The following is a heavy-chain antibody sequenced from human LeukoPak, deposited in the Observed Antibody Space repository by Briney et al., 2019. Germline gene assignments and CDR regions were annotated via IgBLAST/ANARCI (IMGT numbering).Heavy chain of an antibody. CDR3: ARRAVSSGWYY. J-gene: IGHJ4*02. D-gene: IGHD6-19*01. V-gene: IGHV4-39*01. CDR2: IYYSGST. Sequence: SETLSLTCTVSGGSISSSSYYWGWIRQPPGKGLEWIGSIYYSGSTYYNPSLKSRGTISVDTSKNQFSLKLSSVTAADTAVYYCARRAVSSGWYYWGQGTLVTVSS. CDR1: GGSISSSSYY.